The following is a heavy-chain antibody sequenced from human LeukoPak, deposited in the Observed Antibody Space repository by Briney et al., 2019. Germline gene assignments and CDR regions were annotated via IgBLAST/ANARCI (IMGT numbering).Heavy chain of an antibody. CDR1: GFTFSSYG. CDR3: AKDGGSYPDY. V-gene: IGHV3-30*18. Sequence: PRGSLRLSCAASGFTFSSYGMHWVRQAPGKGLEWVAVISYDGSNKYYADSVKGRFTISRDNSKNTLYLQMNSLRAEDTAVYYCAKDGGSYPDYWGQGTLVTVSS. CDR2: ISYDGSNK. D-gene: IGHD1-26*01. J-gene: IGHJ4*02.